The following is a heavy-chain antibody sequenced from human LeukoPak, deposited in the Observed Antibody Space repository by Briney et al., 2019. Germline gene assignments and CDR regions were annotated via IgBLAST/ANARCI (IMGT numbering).Heavy chain of an antibody. Sequence: SETLSLTCTVSVGSISSYYWSWFRNPPGKGLEGMGYIYTSGSTNYNPSLKSRVTISVDTSKNQFSLKLSSVTAADTAVYYCARVVRHYYYYYMDVWGKGTTVTVSS. CDR2: IYTSGST. CDR1: VGSISSYY. J-gene: IGHJ6*03. V-gene: IGHV4-4*09. CDR3: ARVVRHYYYYYMDV. D-gene: IGHD3-10*01.